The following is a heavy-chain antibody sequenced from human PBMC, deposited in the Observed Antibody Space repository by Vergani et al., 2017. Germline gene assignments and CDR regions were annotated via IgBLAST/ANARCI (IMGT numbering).Heavy chain of an antibody. Sequence: QVQLVQSGAEVKKPGASVKVSCKASGYTFTGYYMHWVRQAPGQGLEWMGWINPNSGGTNYAQKFQGRGTMTRDTSISTAYMELSRLRSDDTAVYYCGRGGVAVAGTRARLYGMDVWGQGTTVTVSS. V-gene: IGHV1-2*02. CDR2: INPNSGGT. CDR1: GYTFTGYY. D-gene: IGHD6-19*01. J-gene: IGHJ6*02. CDR3: GRGGVAVAGTRARLYGMDV.